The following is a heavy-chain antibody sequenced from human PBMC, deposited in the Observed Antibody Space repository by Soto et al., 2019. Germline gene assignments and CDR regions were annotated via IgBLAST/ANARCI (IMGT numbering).Heavy chain of an antibody. Sequence: GESLKISCKTSGNIFRKSWIGWVRQMPGKGLEWMGIINPDDSDTTYSPSFQGRVTLSADKSVNTAYLQWSSLQASDTAIYYCARGVGYQLLLPETSRHYYGLDVWGQGTTVTVSS. J-gene: IGHJ6*02. D-gene: IGHD2-2*01. V-gene: IGHV5-51*01. CDR2: INPDDSDT. CDR3: ARGVGYQLLLPETSRHYYGLDV. CDR1: GNIFRKSW.